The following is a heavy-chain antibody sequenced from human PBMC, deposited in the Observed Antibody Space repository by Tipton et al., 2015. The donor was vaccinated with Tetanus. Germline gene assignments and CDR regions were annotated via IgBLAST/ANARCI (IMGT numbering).Heavy chain of an antibody. CDR1: GASITGHY. CDR3: VNGTGDWFDP. D-gene: IGHD2-8*01. V-gene: IGHV4-59*03. Sequence: TLSLTCTVSGASITGHYWSWIRQSPGRGLEWIGYIHYAGSTNYNPSLKSRIIISVDTSRNQFSLKMKSVTAADTAVYYCVNGTGDWFDPWGQGILVTASS. J-gene: IGHJ5*02. CDR2: IHYAGST.